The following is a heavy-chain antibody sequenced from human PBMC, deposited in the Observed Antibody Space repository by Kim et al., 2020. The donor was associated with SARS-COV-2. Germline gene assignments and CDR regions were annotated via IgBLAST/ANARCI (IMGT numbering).Heavy chain of an antibody. Sequence: GGSLRLSCAASGFTFSSYSMNWVRQAPGKGLEWVSSISSSSSYIYYADSVKGRFTISRDNAKNSLYLQMNSLRAEDTAVYYCARDWGVYGTGTTGFDYCGQGTLVTVSS. V-gene: IGHV3-21*01. CDR3: ARDWGVYGTGTTGFDY. D-gene: IGHD1-1*01. CDR1: GFTFSSYS. J-gene: IGHJ4*02. CDR2: ISSSSSYI.